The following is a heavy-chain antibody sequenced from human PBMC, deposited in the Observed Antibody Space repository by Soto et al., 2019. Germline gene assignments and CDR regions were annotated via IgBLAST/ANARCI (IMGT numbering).Heavy chain of an antibody. V-gene: IGHV3-23*01. CDR3: AKDPSRTTTNRNFDF. CDR2: MSGGGGSA. Sequence: GGSLRLSCVASGFTFSSYAMSWVRQAPGKGLEWVAAMSGGGGSAYHADSVKGRFTISRDNTKNTLHLQMNSLRVEDTAVYYCAKDPSRTTTNRNFDFWGQGTLVTVSS. D-gene: IGHD1-7*01. J-gene: IGHJ4*02. CDR1: GFTFSSYA.